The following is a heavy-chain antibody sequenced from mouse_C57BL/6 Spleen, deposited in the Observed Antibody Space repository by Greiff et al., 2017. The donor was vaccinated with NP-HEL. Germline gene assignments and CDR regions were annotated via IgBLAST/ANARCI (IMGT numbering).Heavy chain of an antibody. CDR2: INPSNGGT. Sequence: VQLQQPGTELVKPGASVKLSCKASGYTFTSYWMHWVKQRPGQGLEWIGNINPSNGGTNYNEKFKSKATLTVDKSSSTAYMQLSSLTSEDSAVYYCARYEGPDYYAMDYWGQGTSVTVSS. V-gene: IGHV1-53*01. CDR3: ARYEGPDYYAMDY. CDR1: GYTFTSYW. J-gene: IGHJ4*01. D-gene: IGHD2-3*01.